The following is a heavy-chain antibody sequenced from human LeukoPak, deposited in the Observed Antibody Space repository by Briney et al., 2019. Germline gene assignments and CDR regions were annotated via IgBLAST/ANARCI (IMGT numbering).Heavy chain of an antibody. CDR2: IYSGGST. CDR1: GFHFTTWW. V-gene: IGHV3-66*01. CDR3: ARDSWNDDTSDY. Sequence: CGSLRLSCSTSGFHFTTWWMIWVRQAPGKGLEWVSVIYSGGSTYYADSVKGRFTISRDNSKNTLYLQMNSLRAEDTAVYYCARDSWNDDTSDYWGQGTLVTVSS. J-gene: IGHJ4*02. D-gene: IGHD1-1*01.